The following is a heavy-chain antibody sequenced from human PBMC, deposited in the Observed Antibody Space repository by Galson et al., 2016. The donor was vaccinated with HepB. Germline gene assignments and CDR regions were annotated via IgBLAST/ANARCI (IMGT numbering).Heavy chain of an antibody. CDR1: GHTFTTYA. V-gene: IGHV1-3*01. D-gene: IGHD1-7*01. CDR2: INAGDHNT. CDR3: ASLFGTTGAFDI. Sequence: SVKVSCKASGHTFTTYAIHWVRQAPGQRLEWMGWINAGDHNTRFSQRFQDRVTIRRDTSAGTTYMELSSLRFDDTAVYYCASLFGTTGAFDIWGQGTMVTVSS. J-gene: IGHJ3*02.